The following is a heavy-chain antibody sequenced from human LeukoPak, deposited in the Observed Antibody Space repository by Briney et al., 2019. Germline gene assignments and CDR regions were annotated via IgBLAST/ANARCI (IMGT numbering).Heavy chain of an antibody. CDR2: INHSGST. V-gene: IGHV4-34*01. CDR3: ACTAYDFWSGYVDY. D-gene: IGHD3-3*01. CDR1: GGSFSGYY. Sequence: SETLSLTCAVYGGSFSGYYWSWIRQPPGKGLEWIGEINHSGSTNYNPSLKSRVTISVDTSKNQFSLKLSSVTAADTAVYYCACTAYDFWSGYVDYWGQGTLVTVSS. J-gene: IGHJ4*02.